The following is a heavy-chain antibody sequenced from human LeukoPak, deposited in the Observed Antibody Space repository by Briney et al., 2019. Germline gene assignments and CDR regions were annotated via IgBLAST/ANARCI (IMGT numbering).Heavy chain of an antibody. Sequence: PSQTLSLTCAVSGVSISSGGYSWSWIRQPPGKGLEWIGYIYHSGSTYYNPSLKSRVTISVDRSKNQFSLKLSSVTAADTAVYYCARAVGYCSGGSCFRGNWFDPWGQGTLVTVSS. CDR2: IYHSGST. CDR3: ARAVGYCSGGSCFRGNWFDP. J-gene: IGHJ5*02. V-gene: IGHV4-30-2*01. CDR1: GVSISSGGYS. D-gene: IGHD2-15*01.